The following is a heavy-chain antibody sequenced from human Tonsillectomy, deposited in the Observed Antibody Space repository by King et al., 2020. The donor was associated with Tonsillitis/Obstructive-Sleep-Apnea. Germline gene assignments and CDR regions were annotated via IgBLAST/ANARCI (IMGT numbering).Heavy chain of an antibody. CDR1: GFTFRNYW. V-gene: IGHV3-7*01. Sequence: VQLVESGGGLVHPGGALRLSCAASGFTFRNYWMSWVRQAPGQGLEWVANIKPEGVEKFYVCSVMGRFTISRDNAKNSLYLQMNRLRPEDTAVYYCTTWRSGNYWGQGTLVTVS. CDR2: IKPEGVEK. CDR3: TTWRSGNY. J-gene: IGHJ4*02.